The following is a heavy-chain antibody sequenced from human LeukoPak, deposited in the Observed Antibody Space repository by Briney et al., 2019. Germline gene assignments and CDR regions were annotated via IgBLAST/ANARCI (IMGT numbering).Heavy chain of an antibody. J-gene: IGHJ4*02. CDR3: ARDFHTMIVVAGMPFDY. D-gene: IGHD3-22*01. Sequence: PGGSLRLSCAASGFTFSSYSMNWVRQAPGKGLEWVSSISSSSSYIYYADSVKGRFTISRDNAKNSLYLQMNSLRAEDTAVYYCARDFHTMIVVAGMPFDYWGQGTLVTVSS. CDR2: ISSSSSYI. V-gene: IGHV3-21*01. CDR1: GFTFSSYS.